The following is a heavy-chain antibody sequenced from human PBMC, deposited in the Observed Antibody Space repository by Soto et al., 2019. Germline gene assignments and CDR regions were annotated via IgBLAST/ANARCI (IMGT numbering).Heavy chain of an antibody. V-gene: IGHV4-34*01. CDR2: MSHSGGT. Sequence: QVRLQQWGAGLLKPTETLSLTCAVYGGFVSSGSYYWSWIRQPPGKGLEWSGEMSHSGGTHFNPSLSRPVTISVETSKNQFSLKMRSVPAADTALCYCARVERGTATTVVAAFDIWGPGTMVTVSS. D-gene: IGHD1-1*01. CDR1: GGFVSSGSYY. CDR3: ARVERGTATTVVAAFDI. J-gene: IGHJ3*02.